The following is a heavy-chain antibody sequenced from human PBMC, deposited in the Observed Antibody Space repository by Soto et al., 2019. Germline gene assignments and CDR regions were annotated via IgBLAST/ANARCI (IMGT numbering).Heavy chain of an antibody. Sequence: ASVKVSCKASGYTFSTSGMGWLRQAPGQGLERKGRISTYNGDTNDAPKYQDRDTMTSDTTTSTVYMKMRSLRSDDTALYYCARAGSVSYYYYGMDVWGQGT. J-gene: IGHJ6*02. CDR3: ARAGSVSYYYYGMDV. CDR2: ISTYNGDT. V-gene: IGHV1-18*01. D-gene: IGHD2-21*01. CDR1: GYTFSTSG.